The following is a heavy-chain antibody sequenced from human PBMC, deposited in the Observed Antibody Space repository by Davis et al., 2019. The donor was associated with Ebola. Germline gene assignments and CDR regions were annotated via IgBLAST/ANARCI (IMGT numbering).Heavy chain of an antibody. V-gene: IGHV4-4*07. J-gene: IGHJ6*03. CDR2: ISSSDGT. Sequence: PSETLSLTCSVSGASISTYYWNWIRQPAGKGLEWIGRISSSDGTNYNPSLKSRVTMSVETSKNQFSLKLSSVTAADTAVYYCARCPESYYYYYMDVWGKGTTVTVSS. CDR3: ARCPESYYYYYMDV. CDR1: GASISTYY.